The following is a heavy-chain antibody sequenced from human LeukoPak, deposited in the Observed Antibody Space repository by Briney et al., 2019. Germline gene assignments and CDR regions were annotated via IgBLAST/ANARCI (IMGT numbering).Heavy chain of an antibody. D-gene: IGHD5-18*01. V-gene: IGHV4-59*01. CDR3: ATSGYRPGDMDV. J-gene: IGHJ6*03. CDR2: IYYSGST. Sequence: SETLSLACTVSGGSISSYYWSWIRQPPGKGLEWIGYIYYSGSTNYNPSLKSRVTISVDTSKNQFSLKLSSVTAADTAVYYCATSGYRPGDMDVWGKGTTVTISS. CDR1: GGSISSYY.